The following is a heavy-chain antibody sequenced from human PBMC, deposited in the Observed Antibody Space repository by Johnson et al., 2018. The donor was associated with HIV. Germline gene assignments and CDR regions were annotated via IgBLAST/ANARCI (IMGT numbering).Heavy chain of an antibody. V-gene: IGHV3-30*14. D-gene: IGHD2-15*01. J-gene: IGHJ3*02. Sequence: QVQLVESGGGVVHPGRSLRLSCAASGFTFSSYAMHWVRQAPGKGLEWVAVISYDGSNKYYADSVKGRFTISRDNSKNTLYLQMNSLRAGDTAVYYCARRNGDIHAFDIWGQGTMVTVSS. CDR1: GFTFSSYA. CDR3: ARRNGDIHAFDI. CDR2: ISYDGSNK.